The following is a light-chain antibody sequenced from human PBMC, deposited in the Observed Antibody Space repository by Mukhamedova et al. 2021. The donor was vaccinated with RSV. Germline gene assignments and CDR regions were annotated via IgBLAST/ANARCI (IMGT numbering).Light chain of an antibody. J-gene: IGKJ3*01. CDR3: QQYSVYPWA. Sequence: WYQRRVHGQAPKLLIYKVSDLESGVPSRFSGRGSETEFTLTISSLQPDDSANYYCQQYSVYPWAFGPGTKVDIK. V-gene: IGKV1-5*03. CDR2: KVS.